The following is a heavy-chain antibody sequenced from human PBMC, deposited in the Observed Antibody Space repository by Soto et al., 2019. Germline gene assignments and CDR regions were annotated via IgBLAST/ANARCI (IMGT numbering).Heavy chain of an antibody. V-gene: IGHV1-18*01. D-gene: IGHD3-10*01. CDR3: GRDEGITMVRGVDDNFDY. Sequence: ASVKVSCKASGYTFTSYGISWVRQAPGQGLEWMGWISAYNGNTNYAQKLQGRVTMTTDTSTSTAYMELRSLRSDDTAVYYCGRDEGITMVRGVDDNFDYWGQGTLVTVPQ. CDR1: GYTFTSYG. J-gene: IGHJ4*02. CDR2: ISAYNGNT.